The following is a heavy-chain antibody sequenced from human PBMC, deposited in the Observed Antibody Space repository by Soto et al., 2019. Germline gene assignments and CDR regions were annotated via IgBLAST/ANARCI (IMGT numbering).Heavy chain of an antibody. CDR3: ARGRDGDY. D-gene: IGHD6-6*01. CDR2: ISAHNGNT. CDR1: GYAFTTYG. Sequence: QVHLVQSGAEVKKPGASVKVSCKGSGYAFTTYGITWVRQAPGQGLEWRGWISAHNGNTNYAQKLQGRVTVNRDTSTSTAYMELRSPGSDDTAVYYCARGRDGDYWGQGALVTVSS. J-gene: IGHJ4*02. V-gene: IGHV1-18*01.